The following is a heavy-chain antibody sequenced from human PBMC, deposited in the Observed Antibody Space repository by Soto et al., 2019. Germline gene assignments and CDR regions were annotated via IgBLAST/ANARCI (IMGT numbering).Heavy chain of an antibody. CDR3: ARDPPSNGECCTEY. CDR2: ISSIGSTI. V-gene: IGHV3-11*01. D-gene: IGHD2-8*01. J-gene: IGHJ4*02. CDR1: GFTSSDYY. Sequence: VQLVESGGGLGKPVGALRLSCAASGFTSSDYYMCCIREALLTGVGGGSYISSIGSTIYYAHSVKGRFTISRDNAKNSLDLQMNSLRAEDTAVYYCARDPPSNGECCTEYWGQGTLVTVSS.